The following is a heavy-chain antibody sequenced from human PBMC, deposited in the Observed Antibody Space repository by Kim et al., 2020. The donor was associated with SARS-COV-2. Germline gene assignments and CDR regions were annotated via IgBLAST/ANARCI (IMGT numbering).Heavy chain of an antibody. Sequence: SETLSLTCTVSGGSISSGGYYWSWIRQHPGKGLEWIGYIYYSGSTYYNPSLKSRVTISGDTSKNQFSLKLSSVTAADTAVYYCARARRGIVVDAFDIWGPGTMGTVSS. J-gene: IGHJ3*02. CDR1: GGSISSGGYY. CDR3: ARARRGIVVDAFDI. CDR2: IYYSGST. V-gene: IGHV4-31*03. D-gene: IGHD6-19*01.